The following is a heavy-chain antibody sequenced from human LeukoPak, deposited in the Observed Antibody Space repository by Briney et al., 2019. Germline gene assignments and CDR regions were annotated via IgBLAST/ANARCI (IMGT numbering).Heavy chain of an antibody. D-gene: IGHD3-22*01. CDR1: GFTFSSYA. J-gene: IGHJ4*02. V-gene: IGHV3-66*01. Sequence: PGRSLRLSCAASGFTFSSYAMHWVRQAPGKGLEWVSVIYSGGSTYYADSVKGRFTISRDNSKNTLYLQMNSLRAEDTAVYYCARASYYYDSSGYLPDYFDYWGQGTLVTVSS. CDR2: IYSGGST. CDR3: ARASYYYDSSGYLPDYFDY.